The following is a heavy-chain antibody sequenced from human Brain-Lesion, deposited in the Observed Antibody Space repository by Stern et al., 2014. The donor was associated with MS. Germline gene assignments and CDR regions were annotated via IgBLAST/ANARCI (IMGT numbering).Heavy chain of an antibody. J-gene: IGHJ4*02. V-gene: IGHV3-30*18. CDR1: GFTYTDYW. Sequence: VQLVESGGGLVPPGGSLRLSCAASGFTYTDYWMRWVRQAPGKGPEWVAVISNDGNHKYYAGSVKDRFTISRDNSKNTLYLQMNSLRVEDTAVYYCAKHLAERPFDYWGQGTLVTVSS. D-gene: IGHD1-1*01. CDR2: ISNDGNHK. CDR3: AKHLAERPFDY.